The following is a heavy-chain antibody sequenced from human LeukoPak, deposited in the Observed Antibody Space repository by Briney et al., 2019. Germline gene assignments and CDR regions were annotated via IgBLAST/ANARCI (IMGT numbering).Heavy chain of an antibody. D-gene: IGHD3-16*02. CDR3: ARLDYDYVWGSYRFLDY. J-gene: IGHJ4*02. Sequence: PSETLSLTCAVYGGSFSGYYWSWIRQPPGKGLEWIGEINHSGSTNYNPSLKSRVTISVDTSKNQFSLKLSSVTAADTAVYYCARLDYDYVWGSYRFLDYWGQGTLVTVSS. CDR2: INHSGST. V-gene: IGHV4-34*01. CDR1: GGSFSGYY.